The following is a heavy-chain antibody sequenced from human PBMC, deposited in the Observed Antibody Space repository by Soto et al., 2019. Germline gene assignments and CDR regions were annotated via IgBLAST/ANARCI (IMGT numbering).Heavy chain of an antibody. V-gene: IGHV3-11*01. CDR2: ISDSGNTI. Sequence: QVQLVQSGGGLVKPGGSLTLSCAASGFSFSDYYMIWVRQAPGKGLEWLSYISDSGNTIYYADSVWARFTIFRDNAANSVYLQMTGLSDGDTAFYYCARGGSGWTRGGWLGPWRQGSLVTVSS. CDR1: GFSFSDYY. CDR3: ARGGSGWTRGGWLGP. D-gene: IGHD6-25*01. J-gene: IGHJ5*02.